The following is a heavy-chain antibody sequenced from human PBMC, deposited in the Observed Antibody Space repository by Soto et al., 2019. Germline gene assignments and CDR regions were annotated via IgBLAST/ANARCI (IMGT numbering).Heavy chain of an antibody. J-gene: IGHJ3*02. V-gene: IGHV4-30-4*01. D-gene: IGHD3-10*01. CDR3: ARDEATLITWYAFDI. CDR2: IYYSGST. Sequence: SETLYLTCTVSGGSISSADYHWSWIRQPPGKGLEWIGYIYYSGSTYYNPSLKSRVTISVDTSKNQFSLKLSSVSAADTAVYYCARDEATLITWYAFDIWGQGTMVT. CDR1: GGSISSADYH.